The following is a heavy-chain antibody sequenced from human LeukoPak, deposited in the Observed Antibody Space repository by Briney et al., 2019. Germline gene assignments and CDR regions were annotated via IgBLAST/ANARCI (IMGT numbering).Heavy chain of an antibody. CDR3: ARGEGGYYSHWHFDL. Sequence: AETLSLACNVSGGFVSTYYWSWIRQSPGKGLEWIGYKYYSGNTNYSPSLQSRVTISVDTSTNQVFLQLTSVTAADTAVYYCARGEGGYYSHWHFDLWGRGILVSVSS. J-gene: IGHJ2*01. V-gene: IGHV4-59*02. CDR1: GGFVSTYY. CDR2: KYYSGNT. D-gene: IGHD2-15*01.